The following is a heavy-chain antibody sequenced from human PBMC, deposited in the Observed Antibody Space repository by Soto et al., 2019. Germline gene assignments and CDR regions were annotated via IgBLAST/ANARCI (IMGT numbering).Heavy chain of an antibody. J-gene: IGHJ4*02. V-gene: IGHV1-2*04. Sequence: ASVKVSCKASGYTFTSYGISWVRQAPGQGLEWMGWINPNSGGTNYAQKFQGWVTMTRDTSISTAYMELSRLRSDDTAVYYCASSATAVAPFDYWGQGTLVTVSS. D-gene: IGHD6-19*01. CDR1: GYTFTSYG. CDR2: INPNSGGT. CDR3: ASSATAVAPFDY.